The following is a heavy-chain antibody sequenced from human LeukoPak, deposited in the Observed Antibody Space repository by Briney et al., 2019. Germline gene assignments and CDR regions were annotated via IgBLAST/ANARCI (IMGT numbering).Heavy chain of an antibody. Sequence: PSETLSLTCTVSGGSVSSGSYYWSWIRQPPGKGLEWIGYIYTSGSTNFNPSLKSRVTISGDTSKNQFSLKLSSVTAADTAVYYCAKYSSTSDGWYFDLWGRGTLVTVSS. V-gene: IGHV4-61*01. D-gene: IGHD6-13*01. CDR2: IYTSGST. CDR1: GGSVSSGSYY. J-gene: IGHJ2*01. CDR3: AKYSSTSDGWYFDL.